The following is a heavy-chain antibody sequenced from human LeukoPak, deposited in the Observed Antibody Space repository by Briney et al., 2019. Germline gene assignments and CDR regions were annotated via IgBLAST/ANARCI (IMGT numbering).Heavy chain of an antibody. V-gene: IGHV3-7*03. CDR1: GFTFSSYW. CDR2: IKQDGSEK. Sequence: GGSLRLSCAASGFTFSSYWMSWVRQAPGKGLEWVANIKQDGSEKYYADSVKGRFIISRDNSKNTLYVQMNSLRAEDTAVYYCARGALYYMDVWGKGTTVTVSS. J-gene: IGHJ6*03. CDR3: ARGALYYMDV.